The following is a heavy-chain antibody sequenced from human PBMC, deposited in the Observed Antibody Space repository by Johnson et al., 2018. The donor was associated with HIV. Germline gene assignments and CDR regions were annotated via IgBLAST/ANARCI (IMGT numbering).Heavy chain of an antibody. CDR2: ISGSGGST. CDR1: GFTFSSYA. D-gene: IGHD3-22*01. Sequence: VQLVESGGGVVQPGRSLRLSCAASGFTFSSYAMSWVRQAPGKGLEWVSAISGSGGSTYYADSVKGRFTISRDNSKNSLYLQMNSLRAEDTALYYCAKDIGVWDSSGLALDAFDIWGQGTMVTVSS. J-gene: IGHJ3*02. CDR3: AKDIGVWDSSGLALDAFDI. V-gene: IGHV3-23*04.